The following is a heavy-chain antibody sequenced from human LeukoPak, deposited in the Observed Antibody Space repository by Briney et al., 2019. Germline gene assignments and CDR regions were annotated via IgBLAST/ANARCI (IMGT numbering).Heavy chain of an antibody. J-gene: IGHJ4*02. D-gene: IGHD3-22*01. V-gene: IGHV3-20*04. CDR3: ARGFSSGYYYY. CDR2: INWNGGST. CDR1: GFTFDDYG. Sequence: GGSLRLSCAASGFTFDDYGMSWVRHAPGKGLEWVSGINWNGGSTGYADSVKGRFTISRDNAKNSLYLRMNSLRAEDTALYYCARGFSSGYYYYWGQGTLVTVSS.